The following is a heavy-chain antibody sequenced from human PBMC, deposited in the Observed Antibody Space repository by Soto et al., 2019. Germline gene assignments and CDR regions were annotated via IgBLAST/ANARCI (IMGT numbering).Heavy chain of an antibody. D-gene: IGHD6-13*01. CDR3: ARGGSTWLEYFQH. CDR2: IYASGST. V-gene: IGHV4-59*01. CDR1: GGSISSYY. J-gene: IGHJ1*01. Sequence: TLSLTCTVSGGSISSYYRSWIRQLPGKGLEWIGYIYASGSTNYNPSLKSRITISVDTSKNQFSLKLRSVTAADTAVYYCARGGSTWLEYFQHWGQGTLVTVSS.